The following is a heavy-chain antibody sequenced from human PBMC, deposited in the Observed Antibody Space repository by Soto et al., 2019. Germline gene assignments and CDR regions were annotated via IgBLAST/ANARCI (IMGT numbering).Heavy chain of an antibody. CDR2: IYCSGST. CDR1: GGSISSGGYY. V-gene: IGHV4-31*03. J-gene: IGHJ3*02. Sequence: PSETLSLTCTVSGGSISSGGYYWSWIRQHPGKGLEWIGYIYCSGSTYYNPSLKSRVTISVDTSKNQFSLKLSSVTAADTAVYYCARSQLGSLNDAFDIWGQGPMVTVSS. CDR3: ARSQLGSLNDAFDI. D-gene: IGHD6-6*01.